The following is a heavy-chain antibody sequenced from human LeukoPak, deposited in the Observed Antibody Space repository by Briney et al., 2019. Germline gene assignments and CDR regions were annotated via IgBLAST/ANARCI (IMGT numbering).Heavy chain of an antibody. Sequence: HPGGSLRLSCAASGFTFSSYAMSWVRQAPGKGLEWVSAISGGGGSTYYADSVKGRFTISRDKSKNTLYLQMNSLRAEDTAVYYCANGHYGSGSYYRFDYWGQGTLVTVSS. CDR2: ISGGGGST. V-gene: IGHV3-23*01. CDR1: GFTFSSYA. J-gene: IGHJ4*02. CDR3: ANGHYGSGSYYRFDY. D-gene: IGHD3-10*01.